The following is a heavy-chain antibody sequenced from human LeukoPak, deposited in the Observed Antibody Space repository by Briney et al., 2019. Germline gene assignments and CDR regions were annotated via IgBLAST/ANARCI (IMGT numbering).Heavy chain of an antibody. CDR2: IKQDGSEK. CDR3: ARERRYCSGGSCSEAFDI. J-gene: IGHJ3*02. CDR1: GFNFNTYW. Sequence: GGSLRLSCAASGFNFNTYWMSWVRQAPGKGLEWVANIKQDGSEKFYVDSMKGRFTISRDNSKNSLYLQMNSLRAEDTAMYYCARERRYCSGGSCSEAFDIWGQGTMVTVSS. D-gene: IGHD2-15*01. V-gene: IGHV3-7*01.